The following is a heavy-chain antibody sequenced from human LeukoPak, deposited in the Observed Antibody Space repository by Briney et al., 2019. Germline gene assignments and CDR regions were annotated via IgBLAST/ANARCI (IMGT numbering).Heavy chain of an antibody. CDR2: INSDGSWT. Sequence: GGSLRLSCAASGNYWMHWVRQAPGKGLVWVSHINSDGSWTSYADSVKGRFTISKDNAKNTVYLQMNSLRAEDTAVYYCARDPTADDYWGQGTLVTVSS. CDR1: GNYW. D-gene: IGHD2-2*01. J-gene: IGHJ4*02. V-gene: IGHV3-74*01. CDR3: ARDPTADDY.